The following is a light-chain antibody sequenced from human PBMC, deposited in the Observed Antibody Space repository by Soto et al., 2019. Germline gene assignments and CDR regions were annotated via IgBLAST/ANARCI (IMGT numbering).Light chain of an antibody. Sequence: QSALTQPASVSGSPGQSITISCTGTSSDVGGYNYVSWYQHHPGKAPKLMIYDVSDRPSGVSNRFSGSKSGNTASLTISGLQAEDEADYYCSSYTSTTTRVFATGTKLTVL. CDR3: SSYTSTTTRV. V-gene: IGLV2-14*03. CDR1: SSDVGGYNY. CDR2: DVS. J-gene: IGLJ1*01.